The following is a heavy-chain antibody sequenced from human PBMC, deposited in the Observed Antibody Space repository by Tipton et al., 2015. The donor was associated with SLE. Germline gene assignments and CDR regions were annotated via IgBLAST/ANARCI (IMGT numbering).Heavy chain of an antibody. D-gene: IGHD1-14*01. V-gene: IGHV4-59*01. CDR3: ARGRDGMDVFVMDV. CDR1: GGSISSYY. Sequence: TLSLTCTVSGGSISSYYWSWIRQPPGKGLEWIGYINYSGNTNYNPSLKSRATTSVDTSKNQLSLKLHYVTATDTAVYYCARGRDGMDVFVMDVWGPGTTVTVSS. CDR2: INYSGNT. J-gene: IGHJ6*02.